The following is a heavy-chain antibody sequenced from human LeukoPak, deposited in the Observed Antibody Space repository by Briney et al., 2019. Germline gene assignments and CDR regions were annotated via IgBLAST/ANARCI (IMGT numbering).Heavy chain of an antibody. D-gene: IGHD5-12*01. CDR3: ARERYSGYDFDAFDI. CDR2: ISSNGGST. CDR1: GFTFSGSA. Sequence: GGSLRLSCAASGFTFSGSAMHWVRQAPGKGLEYVSTISSNGGSTYYANSVKGRFTISRDNSKNTLYPQMGSLRAEDMAVYYCARERYSGYDFDAFDIWGQGTMVTVSS. J-gene: IGHJ3*02. V-gene: IGHV3-64*01.